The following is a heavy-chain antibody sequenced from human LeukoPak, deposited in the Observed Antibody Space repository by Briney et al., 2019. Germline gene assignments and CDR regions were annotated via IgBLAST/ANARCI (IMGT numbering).Heavy chain of an antibody. D-gene: IGHD3-22*01. J-gene: IGHJ4*02. Sequence: KPSETLSLTCTVSGGSISSSSYYWGWIRQPPGKGLEWIGSIYYSGSTYYNPSLKSRVTISVDTSKNQFSLKLSSVTAADTAVYYCARYSTPYYDSSGPYFDYWGQGTLVTVSS. CDR1: GGSISSSSYY. CDR2: IYYSGST. V-gene: IGHV4-39*01. CDR3: ARYSTPYYDSSGPYFDY.